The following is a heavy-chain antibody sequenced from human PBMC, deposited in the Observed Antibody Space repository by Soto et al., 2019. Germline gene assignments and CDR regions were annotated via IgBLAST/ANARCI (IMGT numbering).Heavy chain of an antibody. CDR1: GGSISSGDYY. CDR3: AGVAVTTLGYYYGMDV. Sequence: SSETLSLTCTVSGGSISSGDYYWSWIRQPPGKGLEWIGYIYYGGSTYYNPSLKSRVTISVDPSKNPFSLKLSSVTAADTAVYYCAGVAVTTLGYYYGMDVWGQGTTVTVSS. D-gene: IGHD4-17*01. J-gene: IGHJ6*02. CDR2: IYYGGST. V-gene: IGHV4-30-4*01.